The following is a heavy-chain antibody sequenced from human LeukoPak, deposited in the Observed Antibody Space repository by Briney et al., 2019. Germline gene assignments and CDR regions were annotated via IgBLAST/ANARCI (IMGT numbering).Heavy chain of an antibody. V-gene: IGHV3-48*01. D-gene: IGHD4-17*01. CDR2: ITSSSSVI. CDR3: ARDRGDDYFDY. J-gene: IGHJ4*02. CDR1: GFTFSTYS. Sequence: GGSLRLSFVASGFTFSTYSMNWVRQAPGKGLEWISFITSSSSVIYYADSVKGRFTISRDNAKKSLYLQMNSLRAEDTAVYYCARDRGDDYFDYWGQGTLVTVSS.